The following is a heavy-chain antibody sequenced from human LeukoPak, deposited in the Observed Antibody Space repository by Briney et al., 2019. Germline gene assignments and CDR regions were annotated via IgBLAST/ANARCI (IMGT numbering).Heavy chain of an antibody. CDR1: GYSISSGYY. CDR3: ARENTYYDILTGYDRFDE. Sequence: PSETLSLTRAVSGYSISSGYYWGWIRQPPGKGLEWIGSIYHSGSTYYNPSLKSRVTISVDTSKNQFSLKLSSVTTADTAVYYCARENTYYDILTGYDRFDEWVQGSLVTVSS. D-gene: IGHD3-9*01. V-gene: IGHV4-38-2*02. J-gene: IGHJ5*02. CDR2: IYHSGST.